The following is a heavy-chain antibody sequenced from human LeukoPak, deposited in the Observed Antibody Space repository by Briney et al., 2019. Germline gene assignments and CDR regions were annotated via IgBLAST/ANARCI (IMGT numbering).Heavy chain of an antibody. J-gene: IGHJ4*02. CDR1: GFTFSSYG. V-gene: IGHV3-33*01. CDR2: ICFAGNNE. Sequence: GWSLRLSCATSGFTFSSYGMHWVRQAPGKGLEWVAVICFAGNNEYYADSVKGRFTISRDNSKNTLYLQMNSLRVEDTAVYYCARDYYDSSAYYYGYYFDYWGQGTLVTVSS. CDR3: ARDYYDSSAYYYGYYFDY. D-gene: IGHD3-22*01.